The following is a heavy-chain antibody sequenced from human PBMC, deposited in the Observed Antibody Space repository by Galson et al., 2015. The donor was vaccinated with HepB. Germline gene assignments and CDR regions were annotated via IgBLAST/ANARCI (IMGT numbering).Heavy chain of an antibody. CDR1: GGSISSYY. D-gene: IGHD5-18*01. CDR2: INHSGST. J-gene: IGHJ4*02. V-gene: IGHV4-34*01. Sequence: ETLSLTCTVSGGSISSYYWSWIRQPPGKGLEWIGEINHSGSTNYNASLKSRVTISVDTSKNQFSLKLSSVTAADTAVYYCARGAVDTAMVTGFDYWGQGTLVTVSS. CDR3: ARGAVDTAMVTGFDY.